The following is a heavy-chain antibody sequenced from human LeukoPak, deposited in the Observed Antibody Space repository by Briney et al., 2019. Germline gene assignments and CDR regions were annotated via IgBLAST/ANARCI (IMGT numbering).Heavy chain of an antibody. J-gene: IGHJ4*02. CDR3: ARIYSITTSCFDH. D-gene: IGHD1-26*01. CDR1: GGSISTSNRY. Sequence: SETLSLTCIVSGGSISTSNRYWGWIRQRPGKGLEWIGTISHGGNTYYNPSLKSRVTIFVDTRRNHFSLRLSSVTASDTAVYYCARIYSITTSCFDHWGQGMQVTVSS. V-gene: IGHV4-39*01. CDR2: ISHGGNT.